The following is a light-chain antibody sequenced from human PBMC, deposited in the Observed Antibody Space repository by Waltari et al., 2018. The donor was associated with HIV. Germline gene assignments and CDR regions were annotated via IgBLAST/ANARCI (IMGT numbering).Light chain of an antibody. CDR3: AAWDNILSGYV. CDR2: HDY. CDR1: RSSVGRAY. J-gene: IGLJ1*01. Sequence: QSALTQPPSTSGPAGQQVPLSYPRSRSSVGRAYVARYQQIPGTAPKLLIYHDYQRPSGAPDRFSGSKSGTSASLAIRGLRSEDEADYYCAAWDNILSGYVFGTGTKVTVL. V-gene: IGLV1-47*01.